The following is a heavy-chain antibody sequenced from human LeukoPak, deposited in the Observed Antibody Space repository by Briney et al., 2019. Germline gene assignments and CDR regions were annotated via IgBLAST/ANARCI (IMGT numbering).Heavy chain of an antibody. J-gene: IGHJ5*01. CDR1: GGTFSSYA. Sequence: ASVKVSCKASGGTFSSYAISWVRQAPGQGLEWMGRIIPIFGTANYARKFQGRVTITTDESTSTAYMELSSLRSEDTAVYYCARPRQDDFWSGTLASWGQGTLVTVSS. CDR2: IIPIFGTA. D-gene: IGHD3-3*01. CDR3: ARPRQDDFWSGTLAS. V-gene: IGHV1-69*05.